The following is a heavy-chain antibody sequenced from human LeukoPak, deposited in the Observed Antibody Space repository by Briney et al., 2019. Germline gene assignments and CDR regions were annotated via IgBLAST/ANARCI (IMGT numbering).Heavy chain of an antibody. V-gene: IGHV1-2*02. D-gene: IGHD5-24*01. CDR3: ARDSTMAGPEGIDY. CDR1: GYTFTGYY. CDR2: INPNSGGT. J-gene: IGHJ4*02. Sequence: GASVKVSCKASGYTFTGYYFHWVRQAPGQGLEWMGWINPNSGGTNYAQKFQGRVTMTRDTSSSTVYMELSRLTSDDTAVYCRARDSTMAGPEGIDYWGQGTLVTVSS.